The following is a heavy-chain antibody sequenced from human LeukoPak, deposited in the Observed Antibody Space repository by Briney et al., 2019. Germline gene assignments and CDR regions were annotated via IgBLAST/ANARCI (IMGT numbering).Heavy chain of an antibody. D-gene: IGHD2-15*01. V-gene: IGHV4-61*05. Sequence: SETLSLTCTVSGGSISSSSYYWGWIRQPPGKGLEWIGYIYYSGSTNYNPSLKSRVTISVDTSKNQFSLKLSSVTAADTAVYYCARQWGRYCSGGSCYLTSGPWGQGTLVTVSS. CDR3: ARQWGRYCSGGSCYLTSGP. CDR1: GGSISSSSYY. CDR2: IYYSGST. J-gene: IGHJ5*02.